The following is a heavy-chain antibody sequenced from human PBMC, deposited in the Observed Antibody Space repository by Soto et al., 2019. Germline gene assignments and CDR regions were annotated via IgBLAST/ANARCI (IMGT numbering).Heavy chain of an antibody. CDR2: IIPIFGTA. CDR3: ARAGKGTKESRYYYGMDV. Sequence: QVQLVQSGAEGKKPGSSVKVSCKASGGTFSSYASSWVRQAPGQGREWMGGIIPIFGTANYAQKFQGRVTITADESTSTDYMEMRSLRSEDTAVYYCARAGKGTKESRYYYGMDVWGQGTTVTVSS. CDR1: GGTFSSYA. D-gene: IGHD1-7*01. V-gene: IGHV1-69*01. J-gene: IGHJ6*02.